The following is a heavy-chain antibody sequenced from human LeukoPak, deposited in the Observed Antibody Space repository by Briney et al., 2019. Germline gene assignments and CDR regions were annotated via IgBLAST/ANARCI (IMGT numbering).Heavy chain of an antibody. D-gene: IGHD3-22*01. CDR3: VKGYYDSRGTLKAFDN. V-gene: IGHV3-9*01. J-gene: IGHJ3*02. CDR1: GFTFDDYS. CDR2: ISWNSGSK. Sequence: GRSLRLSCLASGFTFDDYSMHWVRQAPGRGLEWVSGISWNSGSKGYEGSVKGRFTISRDNARNPLLLQMNSLRAEDTAVYYCVKGYYDSRGTLKAFDNWGQGTKVTVSP.